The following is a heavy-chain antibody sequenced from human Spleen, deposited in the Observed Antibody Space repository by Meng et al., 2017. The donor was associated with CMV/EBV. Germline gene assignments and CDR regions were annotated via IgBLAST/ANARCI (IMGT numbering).Heavy chain of an antibody. Sequence: ETLSLTCAASGFTFDDSTMHWVRQAPGKGLEWVSLINWTGGSRHYADSVKGRFTISRDDSKNSLYLQMNSLRTEDTAFYYCARSPMGSCSTTTCYPAYFQHWGQGTLVTVSS. V-gene: IGHV3-43*01. CDR1: GFTFDDST. CDR3: ARSPMGSCSTTTCYPAYFQH. CDR2: INWTGGSR. D-gene: IGHD2-2*01. J-gene: IGHJ1*01.